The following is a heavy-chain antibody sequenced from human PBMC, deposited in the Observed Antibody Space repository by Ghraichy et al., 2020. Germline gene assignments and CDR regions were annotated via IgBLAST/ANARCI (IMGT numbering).Heavy chain of an antibody. CDR1: GFTFSSYS. CDR2: ISSSSSYI. V-gene: IGHV3-21*01. D-gene: IGHD3-22*01. Sequence: GGSLRLSCAASGFTFSSYSMNWVRQAPGKGLEWVSSISSSSSYIYYADSVKGRFTISRDNAKNSLYLQMNSLRAEDTAVYYCARGLRGYYDSSGYYAFDIWGQGTMVTVSS. J-gene: IGHJ3*02. CDR3: ARGLRGYYDSSGYYAFDI.